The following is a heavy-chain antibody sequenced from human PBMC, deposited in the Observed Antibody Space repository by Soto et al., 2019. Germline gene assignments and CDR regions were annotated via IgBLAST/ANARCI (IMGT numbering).Heavy chain of an antibody. V-gene: IGHV3-30-3*01. J-gene: IGHJ4*02. D-gene: IGHD1-26*01. CDR2: ISYDGSNK. CDR3: ARAAGATPNENLGVLDY. CDR1: GFTFSSYA. Sequence: GGSLRLSCAASGFTFSSYAMHWVRQAPGKGLEWVAVISYDGSNKNYADSVKGRLTMSGDNSKKPLYLQMNSLRAEDTAVYYCARAAGATPNENLGVLDYWGQGTLVTVSS.